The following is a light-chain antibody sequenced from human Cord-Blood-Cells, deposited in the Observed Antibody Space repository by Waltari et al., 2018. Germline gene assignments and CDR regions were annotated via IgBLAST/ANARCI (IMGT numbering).Light chain of an antibody. Sequence: LAVSLGERATINCKSSQSVLYSSNNKNYLAWYQQKPGQPPKLLIYWASTRESRVPDRFSGSGSGTDFTLTISSLQAEDVAVYYCQQYYSTPYTFGQGTKLEIK. V-gene: IGKV4-1*01. J-gene: IGKJ2*01. CDR2: WAS. CDR1: QSVLYSSNNKNY. CDR3: QQYYSTPYT.